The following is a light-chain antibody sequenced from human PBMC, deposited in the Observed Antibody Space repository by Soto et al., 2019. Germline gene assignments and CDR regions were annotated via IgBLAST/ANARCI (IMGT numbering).Light chain of an antibody. CDR1: QSVLYSSNNKNY. Sequence: DIVMTQSPDSLAVSLGERATINCKSSQSVLYSSNNKNYLAWYQQKPGQPPKLLIYWASTRESGVPDRFSGSGSATVFTLTISSLQAEDVAVYYCQQYYRPWTFGEGTKVEIK. CDR3: QQYYRPWT. V-gene: IGKV4-1*01. J-gene: IGKJ1*01. CDR2: WAS.